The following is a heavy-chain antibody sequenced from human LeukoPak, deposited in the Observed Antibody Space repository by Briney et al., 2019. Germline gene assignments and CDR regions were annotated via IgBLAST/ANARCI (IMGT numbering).Heavy chain of an antibody. CDR1: GGSFSGYY. V-gene: IGHV4-34*01. Sequence: SETLSLTCAVYGGSFSGYYWSWIRQPPGKGLEWIGEINHSGSTNYNPSLKSRFTISVDTSKSQFSPKLSSVTAAARAVYYCARGRSFDIWGQGTMVTVSS. CDR3: ARGRSFDI. CDR2: INHSGST. J-gene: IGHJ3*02.